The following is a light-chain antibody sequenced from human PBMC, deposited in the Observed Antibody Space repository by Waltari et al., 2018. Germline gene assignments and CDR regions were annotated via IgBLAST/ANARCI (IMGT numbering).Light chain of an antibody. CDR2: AAS. V-gene: IGKV1-39*01. CDR3: QQSYRTPRA. J-gene: IGKJ1*01. CDR1: QTISSH. Sequence: IQMTQSPSSLSASVGARVTITCRASQTISSHLNWYQQKPGKAPKLLIYAASSLQSGVPTRFSGSGSGSEFTLTISSLEPEDVACYYWQQSYRTPRAFGQGTKVEI.